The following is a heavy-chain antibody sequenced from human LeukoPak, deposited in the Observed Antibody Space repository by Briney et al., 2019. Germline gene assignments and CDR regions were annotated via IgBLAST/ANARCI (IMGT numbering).Heavy chain of an antibody. CDR2: MNPNSGNT. J-gene: IGHJ6*03. CDR3: ARVAYYYGSGSYYSYYCYYYYMDV. D-gene: IGHD3-10*01. CDR1: GYTFTSYD. V-gene: IGHV1-8*03. Sequence: ASVKVSCKASGYTFTSYDINWVRQATGQGLEWMGWMNPNSGNTGYAQKFQGRVTITRNTSISTAYMELSSLRSEDTAVYYCARVAYYYGSGSYYSYYCYYYYMDVWGKGTTVTVSS.